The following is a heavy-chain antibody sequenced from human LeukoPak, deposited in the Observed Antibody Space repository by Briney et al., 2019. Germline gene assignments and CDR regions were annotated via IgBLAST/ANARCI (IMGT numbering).Heavy chain of an antibody. J-gene: IGHJ4*02. D-gene: IGHD3-3*01. Sequence: SETLSLTCTVSGGSMSNYYWGWIRQPPGKGLEWIGSIYYSGSTYYNPSLKSRVTISVDTSKNQFSLKLSSVTAADTAVYYRARGPGAERITIFGVVIRLPTNFDYWCQGTLVTVSS. CDR2: IYYSGST. CDR1: GGSMSNYY. V-gene: IGHV4-39*07. CDR3: ARGPGAERITIFGVVIRLPTNFDY.